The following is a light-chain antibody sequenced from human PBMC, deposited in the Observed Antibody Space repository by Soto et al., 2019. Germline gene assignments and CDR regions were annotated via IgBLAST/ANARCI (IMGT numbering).Light chain of an antibody. CDR2: STN. Sequence: QTVVTQEPSFSVSPGGTVTLTCGLSSGSVSTSSYPSWYQQTPGQAPRALIYSTNTSSSGVPDRFSGSILGNKAALTITGAQAEDESDYYCVLYMRSGIWVFGGGTKVTVL. V-gene: IGLV8-61*01. CDR3: VLYMRSGIWV. CDR1: SGSVSTSSY. J-gene: IGLJ3*02.